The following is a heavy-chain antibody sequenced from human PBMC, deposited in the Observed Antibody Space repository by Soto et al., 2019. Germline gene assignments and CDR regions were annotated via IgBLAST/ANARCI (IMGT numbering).Heavy chain of an antibody. CDR1: GASFSGHY. V-gene: IGHV4-34*01. D-gene: IGHD3-9*01. J-gene: IGHJ4*02. CDR2: INHSAYT. CDR3: ARASYDILTGYYPHDY. Sequence: PSETLSLTCAVYGASFSGHYGSWIRQPPGKGLEWIGEINHSAYTNYNPSLKSRVTMSVDTSKNQFSLRLNSVTAADTAVYYCARASYDILTGYYPHDYWGQGTLVTVS.